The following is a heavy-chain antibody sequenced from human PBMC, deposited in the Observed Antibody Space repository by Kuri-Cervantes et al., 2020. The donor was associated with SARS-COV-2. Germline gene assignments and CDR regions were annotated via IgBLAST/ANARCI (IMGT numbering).Heavy chain of an antibody. J-gene: IGHJ3*02. Sequence: GESLKISCAASGFTFSSYSMNCVRQAPGKGLEWVSSISSSSSYIYYADSVKGRFTIPRDNAKNSLYLQMNSLRAEDTAVYYCARDRPTRVVLGNAFAIWGQGTMVIVSS. D-gene: IGHD2-2*01. CDR1: GFTFSSYS. CDR3: ARDRPTRVVLGNAFAI. CDR2: ISSSSSYI. V-gene: IGHV3-21*01.